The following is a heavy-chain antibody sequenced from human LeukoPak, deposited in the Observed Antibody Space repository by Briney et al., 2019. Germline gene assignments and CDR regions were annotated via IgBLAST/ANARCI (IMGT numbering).Heavy chain of an antibody. CDR2: IKQDGSEK. V-gene: IGHV3-7*01. Sequence: PGGSLRLSCAASGFTFSSYSMNWVRQAPGKGLEWVANIKQDGSEKYYVDSVKGRFTISRDNAKNSLYLQMNSLRAEDTAVYYCASDLKSGSYSRYYYYMDVWGKGTTVTVSS. J-gene: IGHJ6*03. CDR3: ASDLKSGSYSRYYYYMDV. CDR1: GFTFSSYS. D-gene: IGHD1-26*01.